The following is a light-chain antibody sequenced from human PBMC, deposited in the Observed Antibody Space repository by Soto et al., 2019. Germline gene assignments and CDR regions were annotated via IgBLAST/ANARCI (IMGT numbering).Light chain of an antibody. V-gene: IGLV4-69*01. J-gene: IGLJ2*01. CDR1: SGHSSYA. CDR2: LNSDGSH. Sequence: QSVLTQSPSASASLGASVKLTCTLSSGHSSYAIAWHQQQPEKGPRYLMKLNSDGSHSKGDGIPDRFSGSSSGAERYLTISGRQCEDEADYYCQTWGSGTVVFGGGTKLTVL. CDR3: QTWGSGTVV.